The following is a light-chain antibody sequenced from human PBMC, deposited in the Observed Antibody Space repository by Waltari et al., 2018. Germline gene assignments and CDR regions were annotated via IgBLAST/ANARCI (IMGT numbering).Light chain of an antibody. CDR2: SAS. CDR1: PGVSSC. V-gene: IGKV3-11*01. Sequence: EIVLTQSPATLSLSPGARATFSCRASPGVSSCLAWYQQQPGQAPRLLIYSASNRPTGIPARLSVGWSGTDFTLTISSLEPEDFAVYYCQQRSNWPRTFGQGTKVEIK. J-gene: IGKJ1*01. CDR3: QQRSNWPRT.